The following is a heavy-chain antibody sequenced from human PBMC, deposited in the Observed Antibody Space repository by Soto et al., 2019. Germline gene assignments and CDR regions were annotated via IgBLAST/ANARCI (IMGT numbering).Heavy chain of an antibody. CDR1: GFTFSSYG. CDR2: ISYDGSNK. Sequence: PGGSLRLSCAASGFTFSSYGMHWVRQAPGKGLEWVAVISYDGSNKYYADSVKGRFTISRDNSKNTLYLQMNSLRAEDTAVYYCAKAHGDGAFDIWGQGTMVTVSS. V-gene: IGHV3-30*18. J-gene: IGHJ3*02. CDR3: AKAHGDGAFDI.